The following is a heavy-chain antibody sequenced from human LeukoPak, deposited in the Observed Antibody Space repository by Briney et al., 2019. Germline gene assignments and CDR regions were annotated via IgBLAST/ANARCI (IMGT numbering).Heavy chain of an antibody. J-gene: IGHJ4*02. D-gene: IGHD3-16*01. CDR2: LSFDGAHK. Sequence: PGGSLRLSCAASGFTFRHYAVHWVRQAPCRGLEWVAVLSFDGAHKYYAESVKGRFTISKDNSNNTLFLQMDSLRLEDTALYYCVRARAGGLDYWGQGTLVTVSS. CDR3: VRARAGGLDY. CDR1: GFTFRHYA. V-gene: IGHV3-30*04.